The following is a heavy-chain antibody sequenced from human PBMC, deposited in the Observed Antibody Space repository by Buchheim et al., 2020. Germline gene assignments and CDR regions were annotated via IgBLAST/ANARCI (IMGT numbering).Heavy chain of an antibody. CDR2: INHSGST. CDR1: GGSFSGYY. CDR3: ASEIQLLSGEEDDY. V-gene: IGHV4-34*01. J-gene: IGHJ4*02. Sequence: QVQLQQWGAGLLKPSETLSLTCAVYGGSFSGYYWSWIRQPPGKGLEWIGEINHSGSTNYNPSLKSRVTISVDTSKNQFYLKLSSVTAADTAVYYCASEIQLLSGEEDDYWGQGTL. D-gene: IGHD2-2*01.